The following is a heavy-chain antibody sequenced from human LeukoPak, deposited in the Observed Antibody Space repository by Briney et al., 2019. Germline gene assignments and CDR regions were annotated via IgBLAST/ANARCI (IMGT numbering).Heavy chain of an antibody. J-gene: IGHJ2*01. CDR1: GRSVSTFY. D-gene: IGHD1-26*01. CDR2: VHDTGST. CDR3: ARGSTDVYWYLDV. V-gene: IGHV4-59*02. Sequence: SETLSLTCIVSGRSVSTFYWSWLRQSPGTGLEWIGFVHDTGSTAYNPSLKSRVTISLEKSKNQLSLMLTSVTAADTAMYYCARGSTDVYWYLDVWGRGTLVTVSS.